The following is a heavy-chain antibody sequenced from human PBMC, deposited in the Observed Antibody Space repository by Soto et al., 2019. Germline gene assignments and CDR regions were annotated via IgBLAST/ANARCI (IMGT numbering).Heavy chain of an antibody. CDR2: MNPNSGGT. CDR1: GYTFSGYF. D-gene: IGHD6-13*01. Sequence: QVQLVQSGADVKKPGASVKVSCQTSGYTFSGYFMHWLRQAPGQGLEWMGWMNPNSGGTDSAQNFQDRVSMTWDRSISTAYMELSRLRSDDTAIYYCARGYYSSSWRVFDYRGQGTLGSVSS. V-gene: IGHV1-2*02. CDR3: ARGYYSSSWRVFDY. J-gene: IGHJ4*02.